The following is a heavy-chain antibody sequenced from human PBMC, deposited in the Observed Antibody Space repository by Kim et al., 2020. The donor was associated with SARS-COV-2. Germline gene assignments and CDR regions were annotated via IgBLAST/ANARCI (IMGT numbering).Heavy chain of an antibody. CDR2: ISAHYGNT. Sequence: ASVKVSCKASGNTLSNYGISWVRQAPGQGLEWMGWISAHYGNTNYAQKVQGRATMTTDTSTSTAYMELRSLIIDDTAIYYCASGTSPSGYSGYDFDYWGQGTLVTVSS. J-gene: IGHJ4*02. V-gene: IGHV1-18*01. CDR1: GNTLSNYG. D-gene: IGHD5-12*01. CDR3: ASGTSPSGYSGYDFDY.